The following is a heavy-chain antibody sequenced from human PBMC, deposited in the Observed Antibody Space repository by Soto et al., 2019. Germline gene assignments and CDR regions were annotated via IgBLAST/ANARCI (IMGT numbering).Heavy chain of an antibody. CDR3: ARSQITMVRGVTGMDV. CDR2: INPSGGST. J-gene: IGHJ6*02. CDR1: GYTFTSSY. V-gene: IGHV1-46*01. D-gene: IGHD3-10*01. Sequence: GASVKVSCKASGYTFTSSYMHWVRQAPGQGLEWMGIINPSGGSTNYAQKFQGRVTMTRDTSTSTVYMEVSSLRSGDTAVYYCARSQITMVRGVTGMDVWGQGTTVTVSS.